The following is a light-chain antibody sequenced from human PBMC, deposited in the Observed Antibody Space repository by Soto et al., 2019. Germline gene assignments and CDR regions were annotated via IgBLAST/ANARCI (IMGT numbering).Light chain of an antibody. CDR3: QQYNSYFFT. V-gene: IGKV1-5*03. J-gene: IGKJ3*01. CDR1: ETINGW. CDR2: RAS. Sequence: DIQMTQSPSTLSASVGDRVNITCRASETINGWLAWYQQKPGKAPKLLISRASDLQTGVPTRFSGSGSGTQFTLTISSQQPDDFATYYCQQYNSYFFTFGPGTKVDVK.